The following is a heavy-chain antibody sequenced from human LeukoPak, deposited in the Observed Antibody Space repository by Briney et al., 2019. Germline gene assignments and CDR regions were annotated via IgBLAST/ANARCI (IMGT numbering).Heavy chain of an antibody. D-gene: IGHD2-15*01. CDR1: GGSISSSSYY. CDR2: IYDSGST. J-gene: IGHJ3*02. CDR3: ARDCSGGSCYGAFDI. V-gene: IGHV4-30-4*08. Sequence: PSETLSLTCTVSGGSISSSSYYWGWIRQPPGKGLEWIGYIYDSGSTYYNPSLKSRITISVDTSENRFSLKLSSETATDTAVYYCARDCSGGSCYGAFDIWGQGTMVTVSS.